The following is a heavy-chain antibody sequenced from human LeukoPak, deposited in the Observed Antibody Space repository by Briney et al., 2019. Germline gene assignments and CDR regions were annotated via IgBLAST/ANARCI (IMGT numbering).Heavy chain of an antibody. D-gene: IGHD5-24*01. J-gene: IGHJ4*02. CDR1: GYTFTSYG. V-gene: IGHV1-18*01. CDR3: ARGSSIFGWLQFDPYYFDY. Sequence: GASVKVSCKASGYTFTSYGISWVRQAPGQGLEWMGWITVYNGKTKYAQKFQGRVTMTTDTMTTDTSTGAAYMELRSLGSDDTAVYYCARGSSIFGWLQFDPYYFDYWGQGTLVTVSS. CDR2: ITVYNGKT.